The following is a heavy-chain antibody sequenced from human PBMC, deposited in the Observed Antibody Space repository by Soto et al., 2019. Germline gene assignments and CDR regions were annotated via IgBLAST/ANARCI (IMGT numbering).Heavy chain of an antibody. Sequence: EEQLLESGGDLVQPGGSLRLSCAASGFTFSSYAMGWVRQAPGTGLECVSVIDGSGGDISLADSVKGRFTISRDNTKSTLFLHMNRLRVEDTGSYYGAKEVVAAAYVETSPFDLWGQGTLVTVSS. D-gene: IGHD3-22*01. CDR2: IDGSGGDI. V-gene: IGHV3-23*01. J-gene: IGHJ4*02. CDR3: AKEVVAAAYVETSPFDL. CDR1: GFTFSSYA.